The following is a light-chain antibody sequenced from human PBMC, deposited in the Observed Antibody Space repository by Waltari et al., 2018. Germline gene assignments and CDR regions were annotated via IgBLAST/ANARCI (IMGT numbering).Light chain of an antibody. CDR3: QQYDNTPFT. V-gene: IGKV4-1*01. Sequence: DVVVTQSPDSLAVSLGERATINCKSSQNVNNKLAWYQQKPGQPPNLFIYWASTRASGVPDRFSVSGSGTDFTLTISSLQADDVAVYYCQQYDNTPFTFGPGTKVDIK. J-gene: IGKJ3*01. CDR1: QNVNNK. CDR2: WAS.